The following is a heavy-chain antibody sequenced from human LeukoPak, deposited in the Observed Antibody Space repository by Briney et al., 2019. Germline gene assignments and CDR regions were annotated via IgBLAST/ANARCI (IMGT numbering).Heavy chain of an antibody. Sequence: GGSLRLSCAASGFTFSSYAMHWVRQAPGKGLEWVGRIKSKTDGGTTDYAAPVKGRFTISRDDSKNTLYLQMNSLKTEDTAVYYCTTDIQLWAPPDYWGQGTLVTVSS. CDR2: IKSKTDGGTT. V-gene: IGHV3-15*01. D-gene: IGHD5-18*01. J-gene: IGHJ4*02. CDR1: GFTFSSYA. CDR3: TTDIQLWAPPDY.